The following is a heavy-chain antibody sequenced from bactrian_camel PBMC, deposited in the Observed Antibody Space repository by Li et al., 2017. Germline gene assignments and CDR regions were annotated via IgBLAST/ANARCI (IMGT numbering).Heavy chain of an antibody. J-gene: IGHJ4*01. CDR3: VRDAGTPYGYNY. D-gene: IGHD6*01. CDR1: GFTFSPYW. Sequence: QLVESGGGLVQPGGSLRHSCAASGFTFSPYWMDWVRQAPGKGLEWVSLISGDSGRTYYADSVEGRFTISRDNAKNTVYLQMNSLKPEDTAVYYCVRDAGTPYGYNYWGQGTQVTVS. CDR2: ISGDSGRT. V-gene: IGHV3S25*01.